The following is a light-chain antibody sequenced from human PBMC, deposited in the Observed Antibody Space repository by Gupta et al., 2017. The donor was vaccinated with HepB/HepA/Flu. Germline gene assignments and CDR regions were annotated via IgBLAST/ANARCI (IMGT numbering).Light chain of an antibody. J-gene: IGKJ5*01. CDR3: QQDYSDIT. V-gene: IGKV4-1*01. Sequence: DIVMTQSPDSLAVSLGERATINCKSSQTIFYTSHNKSFLAWYQHKAGQPPKLLLHWASTREYGVPARFSGSGSETDFTLTSSSLQDEDVAVYYCQQDYSDITFGQGTLLDIK. CDR1: QTIFYTSHNKSF. CDR2: WAS.